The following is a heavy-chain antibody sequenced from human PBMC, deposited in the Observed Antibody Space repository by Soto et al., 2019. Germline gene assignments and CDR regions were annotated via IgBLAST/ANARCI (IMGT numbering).Heavy chain of an antibody. V-gene: IGHV3-30*18. CDR3: AKGLALMADH. D-gene: IGHD2-21*01. CDR1: GFSFNTYV. Sequence: GGSLRLSCPASGFSFNTYVMDWVRQAPGKGLEWVARILYDGSKDYYAVPVKGRFTISRDNSKNSLYLHMDRLRVEDTARYFCAKGLALMADHWGQGTPGTVSS. CDR2: ILYDGSKD. J-gene: IGHJ4*02.